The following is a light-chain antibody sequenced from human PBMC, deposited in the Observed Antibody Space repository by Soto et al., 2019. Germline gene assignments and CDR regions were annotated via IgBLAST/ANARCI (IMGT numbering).Light chain of an antibody. Sequence: EIVMTQSPDSLAVSLGERATINCKTSQSVLYSSINKNYLAWYQQKPGQPPKLLIYWASTRESGVPDRFIGSGSGTDFTLTISSLQAEDVALHYCQQYYNTSYTFGQGTKLEIK. J-gene: IGKJ2*01. CDR2: WAS. CDR3: QQYYNTSYT. V-gene: IGKV4-1*01. CDR1: QSVLYSSINKNY.